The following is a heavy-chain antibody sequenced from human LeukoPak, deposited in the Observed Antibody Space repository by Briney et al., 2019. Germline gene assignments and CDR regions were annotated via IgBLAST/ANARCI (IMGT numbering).Heavy chain of an antibody. D-gene: IGHD3-9*01. CDR3: ARVSWFPGSSYYYMDV. CDR1: GGSISSYY. V-gene: IGHV4-59*01. Sequence: SETLSLTCTVSGGSISSYYWSWIRQPPGKGLEWIGYIYYSGSTNYNPSLKSRVTISVDTSKTQFSLRLSSVTAADSAVYYCARVSWFPGSSYYYMDVWGKGTTVTVSS. J-gene: IGHJ6*03. CDR2: IYYSGST.